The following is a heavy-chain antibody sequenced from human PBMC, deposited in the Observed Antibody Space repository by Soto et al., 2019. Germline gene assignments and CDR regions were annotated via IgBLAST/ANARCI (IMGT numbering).Heavy chain of an antibody. V-gene: IGHV3-21*01. CDR3: ARDWVSRRWDI. J-gene: IGHJ3*02. Sequence: GGSLRLSCAASGFTFSSYSMNWVRQAPGRGLEWVSSISSSSSYIYYADSVKGRFTISRDNAKNSLYLQMNSLRAEDTAVYYCARDWVSRRWDIWGQGTMVTVSS. CDR1: GFTFSSYS. CDR2: ISSSSSYI. D-gene: IGHD2-15*01.